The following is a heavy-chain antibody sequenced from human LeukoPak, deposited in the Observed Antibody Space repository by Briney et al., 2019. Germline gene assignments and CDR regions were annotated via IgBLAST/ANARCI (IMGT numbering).Heavy chain of an antibody. D-gene: IGHD2-15*01. V-gene: IGHV3-23*01. CDR2: ISGSGGST. CDR3: AKGYCSGGSCSSGRWFDP. Sequence: GGSLRLSCAASGFTFSSYAMSWVRQAPGKGLEWVSAISGSGGSTYYADSVKGRFTISRDNSKNTLYLEMNSLRAEDTAVYYCAKGYCSGGSCSSGRWFDPWGQGTLVTVS. J-gene: IGHJ5*02. CDR1: GFTFSSYA.